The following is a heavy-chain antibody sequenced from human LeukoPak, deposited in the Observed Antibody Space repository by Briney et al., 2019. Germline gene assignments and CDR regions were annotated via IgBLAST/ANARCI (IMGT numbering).Heavy chain of an antibody. V-gene: IGHV1-2*02. CDR3: ARGRSYDFWSGYYPYFDY. D-gene: IGHD3-3*01. Sequence: GASVKVSCKASGYTFTSYGISWVRQAPGQGLEWMGWINPNSGGTNYAQKFQGRVTMTRDTSISTAYMELSRLRSDDTAVHYCARGRSYDFWSGYYPYFDYWGQGTLVTVSS. CDR1: GYTFTSYG. J-gene: IGHJ4*02. CDR2: INPNSGGT.